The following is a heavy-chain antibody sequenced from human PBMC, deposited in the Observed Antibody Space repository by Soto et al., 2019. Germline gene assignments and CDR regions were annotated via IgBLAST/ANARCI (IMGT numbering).Heavy chain of an antibody. V-gene: IGHV1-2*02. J-gene: IGHJ4*02. CDR1: RYTFIAYH. CDR3: ARGQGSGWYEDLDY. Sequence: QVQLVQSGADVKTPGASVKVSCKASRYTFIAYHMHWVRQAPGQGLEWMGWINPNSGGTNYAQRFQGRVTLTRDTSISTAYMELSGLKSDDTAVYYCARGQGSGWYEDLDYWGQGTLVTVSS. D-gene: IGHD6-19*01. CDR2: INPNSGGT.